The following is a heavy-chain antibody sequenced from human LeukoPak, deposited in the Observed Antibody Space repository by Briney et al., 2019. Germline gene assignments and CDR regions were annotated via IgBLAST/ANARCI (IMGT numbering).Heavy chain of an antibody. J-gene: IGHJ4*02. CDR2: FDPEDGET. D-gene: IGHD2-15*01. CDR1: GYTLSELS. V-gene: IGHV1-24*01. Sequence: ASVKVSCKVSGYTLSELSMHWVRQAPGKGLEWMGGFDPEDGETIYAQKFQGRVTVTEDTSTDTAYMELSSLRSEGTAVYYCATVIYCSGGSCYPTFDYWGQGTLVTVSS. CDR3: ATVIYCSGGSCYPTFDY.